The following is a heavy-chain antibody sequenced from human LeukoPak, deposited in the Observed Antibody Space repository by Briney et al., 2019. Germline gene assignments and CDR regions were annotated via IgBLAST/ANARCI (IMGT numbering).Heavy chain of an antibody. D-gene: IGHD1-26*01. CDR1: GLTFSSCW. J-gene: IGHJ4*02. Sequence: GSLRLSCAAPGLTFSSCWMNWVRKAPGKGLEWVPNLKEDGSAKYYVDSVKGRFTISRDNAKNSLYLQMDSLRDEDTAIYYCAREGVVGAAANHYDYWGQGSLVTVSS. CDR2: LKEDGSAK. V-gene: IGHV3-7*01. CDR3: AREGVVGAAANHYDY.